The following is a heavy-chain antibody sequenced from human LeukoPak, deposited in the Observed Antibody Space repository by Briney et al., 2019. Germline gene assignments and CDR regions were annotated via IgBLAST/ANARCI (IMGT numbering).Heavy chain of an antibody. D-gene: IGHD3-3*01. CDR1: GFTFSNAW. J-gene: IGHJ4*02. CDR3: TTDLIAVRFRNNDY. V-gene: IGHV3-15*01. CDR2: IKCKTDGGTT. Sequence: GGSLRLSCAASGFTFSNAWMSWVRQAPGKGLEWVGRIKCKTDGGTTDYAPPVKGRFTISRDDSKNTLYLQMNSLKTEDTAVYYCTTDLIAVRFRNNDYWGQGTLVTVSS.